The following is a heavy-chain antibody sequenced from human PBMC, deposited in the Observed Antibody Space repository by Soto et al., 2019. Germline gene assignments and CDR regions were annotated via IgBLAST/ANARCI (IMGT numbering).Heavy chain of an antibody. Sequence: GGSLRLSCAASGFTFSDYYMNWVRQAPGKGLEWVSVISGSGDSTYYADSVKGRFTISRDNSKNTLYLQMNSLRTEDTAVYYCARRGPGTYFDYWGQGTLVTVSS. V-gene: IGHV3-23*01. J-gene: IGHJ4*02. CDR3: ARRGPGTYFDY. D-gene: IGHD6-13*01. CDR2: ISGSGDST. CDR1: GFTFSDYY.